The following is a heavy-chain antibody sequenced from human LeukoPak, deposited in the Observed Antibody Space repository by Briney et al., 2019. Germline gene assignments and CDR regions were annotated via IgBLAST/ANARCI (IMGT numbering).Heavy chain of an antibody. V-gene: IGHV3-7*01. J-gene: IGHJ4*02. D-gene: IGHD2-2*01. CDR1: GFIFSNYW. CDR3: ARSSTSCDY. Sequence: GGSLRLSCAASGFIFSNYWMSWVRQAPGKGLEWVANIKHDGSEKYYVDSVKGRFTVSRDNAKNSLYLQMNSLRGEDTAVYYCARSSTSCDYWGQGTLVTVSS. CDR2: IKHDGSEK.